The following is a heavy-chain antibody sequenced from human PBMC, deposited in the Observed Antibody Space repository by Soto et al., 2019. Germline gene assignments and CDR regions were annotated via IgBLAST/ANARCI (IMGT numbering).Heavy chain of an antibody. CDR1: GYSFSEMS. J-gene: IGHJ4*02. CDR3: GITGATGRFNY. D-gene: IGHD3-10*01. CDR2: FDGEDGQT. V-gene: IGHV1-24*01. Sequence: SGNISSKVSGYSFSEMSMDWVRQTPEKGLEWMGSFDGEDGQTMYAQKFQGRVTMTEDTSADTAYMELSSLRSDDTAVYSCGITGATGRFNYWGQGT.